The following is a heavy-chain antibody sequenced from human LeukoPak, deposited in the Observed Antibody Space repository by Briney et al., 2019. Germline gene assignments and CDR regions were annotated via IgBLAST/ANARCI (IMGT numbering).Heavy chain of an antibody. J-gene: IGHJ4*02. D-gene: IGHD4-17*01. V-gene: IGHV4-59*01. Sequence: SETLSLTCTVSGGPISSYFCSWIRQPPGKGLEWIGYLYYGETTNYNPSLKSRVTISVDTSKNQFSLILSSVTAADTAVYYCARGGYGDSPFDYWGQGTLVTVSS. CDR1: GGPISSYF. CDR3: ARGGYGDSPFDY. CDR2: LYYGETT.